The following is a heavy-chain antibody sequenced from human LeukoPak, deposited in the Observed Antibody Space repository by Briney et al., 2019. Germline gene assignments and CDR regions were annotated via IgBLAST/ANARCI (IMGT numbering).Heavy chain of an antibody. CDR2: INHSGST. Sequence: PSETLSLTRAVYGGSFSGYYWSWIRQPPGKGLEWIGEINHSGSTNYNPSLKSRVTISVDTSKNQFSLKLSSVTAADTAVYYCASRTAAGLYYFDYWGQGTLVTVSS. V-gene: IGHV4-34*01. CDR3: ASRTAAGLYYFDY. J-gene: IGHJ4*02. D-gene: IGHD6-13*01. CDR1: GGSFSGYY.